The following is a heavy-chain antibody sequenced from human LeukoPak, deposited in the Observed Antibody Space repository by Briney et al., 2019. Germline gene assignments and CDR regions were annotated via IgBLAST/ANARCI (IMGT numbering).Heavy chain of an antibody. CDR1: GFTFSTYW. V-gene: IGHV3-7*05. Sequence: SGGSLRLSCAAPGFTFSTYWMSWVRQAPEKGLEWVANIKQDGSEKYYVDSVKGRFTISRDNAKNALYLQMNNLRAEDTAVYYCARSVGSGYYFDYCGQGTLVTVSS. CDR2: IKQDGSEK. CDR3: ARSVGSGYYFDY. D-gene: IGHD3-10*01. J-gene: IGHJ4*02.